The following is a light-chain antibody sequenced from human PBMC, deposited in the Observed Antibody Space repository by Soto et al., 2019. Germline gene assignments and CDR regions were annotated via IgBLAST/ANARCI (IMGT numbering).Light chain of an antibody. V-gene: IGKV1-39*01. Sequence: DIQMTQSPSSLSASIGDRVIITCRASQTVNNYLNWYQQKPGEAPKILIYAASTLQSGVPSRFSGSASGEYFTLTISRLQPEDFAIYYCQQGFSPPYTFGQGTKLHI. CDR1: QTVNNY. J-gene: IGKJ2*01. CDR3: QQGFSPPYT. CDR2: AAS.